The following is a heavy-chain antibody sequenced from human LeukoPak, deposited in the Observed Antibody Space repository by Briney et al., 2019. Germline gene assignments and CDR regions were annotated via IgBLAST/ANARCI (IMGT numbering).Heavy chain of an antibody. CDR1: GGSISSHY. J-gene: IGHJ2*01. CDR2: IYYSGST. V-gene: IGHV4-59*11. CDR3: ARVRGSGWYFDL. Sequence: SETLSLTCTVSGGSISSHYWSWIRQPPGKGLEWIGYIYYSGSTNYNPSLKSRVTISVDTSKNQFSLKLSSVTAADTAVYYCARVRGSGWYFDLWGRGTLVTVSS.